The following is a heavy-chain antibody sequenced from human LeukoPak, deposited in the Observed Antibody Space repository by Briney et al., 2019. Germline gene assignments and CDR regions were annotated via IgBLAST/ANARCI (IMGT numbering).Heavy chain of an antibody. CDR1: GGSISRYY. J-gene: IGHJ6*02. CDR3: ARALIDRVVPAAIEDYYGMDV. CDR2: IYYSGSN. V-gene: IGHV4-59*01. Sequence: SETLSLMCSVSGGSISRYYWSWIRQHPGKGLEWIGYIYYSGSNNYNPSLKTRVTISVDTSKNQFSLKLSSVTAADTAVYYCARALIDRVVPAAIEDYYGMDVWGQGTTVTVSS. D-gene: IGHD2-2*01.